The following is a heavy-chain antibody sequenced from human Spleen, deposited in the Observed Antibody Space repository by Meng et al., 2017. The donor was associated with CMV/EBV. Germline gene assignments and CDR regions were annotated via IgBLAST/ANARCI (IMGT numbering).Heavy chain of an antibody. CDR3: TISAGEDGYYSGGYLFDD. CDR1: LSVSA. V-gene: IGHV3-73*01. CDR2: IRSKANNYAT. D-gene: IGHD3-22*01. J-gene: IGHJ4*02. Sequence: LSVSAMHWVRQASGKGLEWVGRIRSKANNYATAYAASVKGRFTISRDDSKNTVYLQMTSLKTDDTAVYYCTISAGEDGYYSGGYLFDDWGQGTLVTVSS.